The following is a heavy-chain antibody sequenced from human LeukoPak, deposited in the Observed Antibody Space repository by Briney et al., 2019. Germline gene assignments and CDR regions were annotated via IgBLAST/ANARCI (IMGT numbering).Heavy chain of an antibody. D-gene: IGHD3-22*01. CDR2: ISGSGGST. CDR1: GYTFSSYA. V-gene: IGHV3-23*01. CDR3: AKDNDSSGYYDY. J-gene: IGHJ4*02. Sequence: GGSLRLSCAASGYTFSSYAMSWVRQAPGKGLEWVSAISGSGGSTYYADSVKGRFTISRDNSKNTLYLQMNSLRAENTAVYYCAKDNDSSGYYDYWGQGTLVTVSS.